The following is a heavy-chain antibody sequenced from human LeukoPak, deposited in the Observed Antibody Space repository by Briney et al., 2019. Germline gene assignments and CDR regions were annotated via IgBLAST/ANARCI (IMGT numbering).Heavy chain of an antibody. D-gene: IGHD3-10*01. V-gene: IGHV1-24*01. Sequence: ASVRVSCKVSGYTLTELSMHWVRQAPGKGLEWMGGFDPEDGETIYAQKFQGRVTMTEDTSTDTAYMELSSLRSEDTAVYYCATFAMVWGTYYFDYWGQGTLVTVSS. CDR2: FDPEDGET. J-gene: IGHJ4*02. CDR1: GYTLTELS. CDR3: ATFAMVWGTYYFDY.